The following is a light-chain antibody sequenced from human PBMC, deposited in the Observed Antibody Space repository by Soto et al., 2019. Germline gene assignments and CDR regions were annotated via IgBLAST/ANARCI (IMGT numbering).Light chain of an antibody. Sequence: DIQMTQSPSSVSASVGDRVTITCRASPGISSRVAWYHQKPGTPPKLLIYAASTLQSGAPSRFSGSGSGTDFTLTISSLQPEDFATYYCQQANNFPWTFGQGTKVAIK. V-gene: IGKV1-12*01. J-gene: IGKJ1*01. CDR3: QQANNFPWT. CDR1: PGISSR. CDR2: AAS.